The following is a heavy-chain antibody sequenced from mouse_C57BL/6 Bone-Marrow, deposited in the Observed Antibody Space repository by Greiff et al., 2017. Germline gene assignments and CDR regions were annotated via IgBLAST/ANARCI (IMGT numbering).Heavy chain of an antibody. V-gene: IGHV7-1*01. CDR2: SRNKANDYTT. J-gene: IGHJ4*01. CDR3: ARDGDYDGGYAMDY. CDR1: GFTFSDFY. Sequence: EVKLMESGGGLVQSGRSLRLSCATSGFTFSDFYMEWVRQAPGKGLEWIAASRNKANDYTTEYSASVKGRFIVSRDTSQSILYLQMNALRAEDTAIYYCARDGDYDGGYAMDYWGQVTSVTVSS. D-gene: IGHD2-4*01.